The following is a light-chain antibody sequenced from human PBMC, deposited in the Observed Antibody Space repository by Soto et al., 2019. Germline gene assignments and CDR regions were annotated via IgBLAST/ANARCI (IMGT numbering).Light chain of an antibody. Sequence: QSVLSQPPSASGTPGQRVTISCSGSSSNVGSNTVSWYQRLPGMAPNLLIYSDNQRPSGVPDRFSGSKSGTSASLAISGLQSEDEADYYCAAWDDSLNVVVFAGGTKLTVL. J-gene: IGLJ2*01. V-gene: IGLV1-44*01. CDR2: SDN. CDR1: SSNVGSNT. CDR3: AAWDDSLNVVV.